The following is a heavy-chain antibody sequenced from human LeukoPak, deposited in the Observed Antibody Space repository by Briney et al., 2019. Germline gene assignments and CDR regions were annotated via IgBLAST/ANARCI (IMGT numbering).Heavy chain of an antibody. CDR3: ARDGLGYCSSTSCFPGGWFDP. D-gene: IGHD2-2*01. CDR2: ISSSGSTI. Sequence: GGSLRLSCAASGFTFSSYEMNWVRQAPGKGLEWVSYISSSGSTIYYADPVKGRFTISRDNAKNSLYLQMNSLRAKDTAVYYCARDGLGYCSSTSCFPGGWFDPWGQGTLVTVSS. CDR1: GFTFSSYE. J-gene: IGHJ5*02. V-gene: IGHV3-48*03.